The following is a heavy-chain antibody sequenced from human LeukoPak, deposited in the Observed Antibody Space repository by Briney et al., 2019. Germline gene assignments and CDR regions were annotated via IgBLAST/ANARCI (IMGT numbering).Heavy chain of an antibody. CDR3: ARYTYTIYLDY. V-gene: IGHV6-1*01. CDR2: TYFRAQWNS. CDR1: ADRVSITSAA. D-gene: IGHD4-11*01. Sequence: SQTLSLTFAISADRVSITSAAWNWVRQSPSRGLEWLGRTYFRAQWNSYYAVSVGGLISINADTSKNQCSLQLNSVTPEDTAIYFCARYTYTIYLDYWGQGTVVTVSS. J-gene: IGHJ4*02.